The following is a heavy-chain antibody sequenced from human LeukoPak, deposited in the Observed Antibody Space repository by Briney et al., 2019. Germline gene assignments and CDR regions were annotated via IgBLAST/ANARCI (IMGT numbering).Heavy chain of an antibody. Sequence: SETLSLTCTVSGGSVSNYYWSWIRQSPGKGLEWIGYIYYTETSYNPSLKSRVTISADTSKNQFSLKLSSVTAADTAVYYCARDQSDSGHFDYWGQGTLVTVSS. CDR3: ARDQSDSGHFDY. CDR2: IYYTET. CDR1: GGSVSNYY. J-gene: IGHJ4*02. D-gene: IGHD3-22*01. V-gene: IGHV4-59*02.